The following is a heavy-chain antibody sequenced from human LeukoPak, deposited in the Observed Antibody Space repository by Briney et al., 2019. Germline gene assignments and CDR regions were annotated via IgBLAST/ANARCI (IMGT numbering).Heavy chain of an antibody. D-gene: IGHD2-2*01. J-gene: IGHJ4*02. CDR1: GFTFSSYA. V-gene: IGHV3-23*01. Sequence: GGSLRLSCTASGFTFSSYALNWVRQAPGKGLEWVSAISVRGDRSYYTDSVKGRFTISRDNSKNTLFLQMNSLRVEDTALYYCAKGGAVVPPGNYLDSWGQGTLVTVSS. CDR3: AKGGAVVPPGNYLDS. CDR2: ISVRGDRS.